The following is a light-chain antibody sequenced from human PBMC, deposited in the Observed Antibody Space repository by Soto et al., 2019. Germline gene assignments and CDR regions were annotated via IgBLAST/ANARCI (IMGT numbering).Light chain of an antibody. CDR3: HQSYCSPPT. V-gene: IGKV1-39*01. J-gene: IGKJ4*01. Sequence: DIQLTQSPLSLSASVGDRINITCRASQSISPYLNWYQQKPGEAPQLLMYTASTLQSGVPPRFSGSGSGTDFTLTITSLQTDDLDTDDGHQSYCSPPTVGGGTKVEI. CDR1: QSISPY. CDR2: TAS.